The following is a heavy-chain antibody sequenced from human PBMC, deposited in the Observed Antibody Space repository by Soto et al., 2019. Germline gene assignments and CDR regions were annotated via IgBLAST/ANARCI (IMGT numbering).Heavy chain of an antibody. CDR1: GFTFSSYV. V-gene: IGHV3-23*01. D-gene: IGHD3-16*01. CDR2: ISGSGGST. CDR3: AKGPSASPPHVEGMDV. J-gene: IGHJ6*02. Sequence: EVQLLESGGGLVQPGGSLRLSCAASGFTFSSYVMNWVRQPPGKGLEWVSGISGSGGSTYYANSVKGRFTISRDNSEITLYMQMNSLRAEHTAVHYGAKGPSASPPHVEGMDVWGQGTTVTVSS.